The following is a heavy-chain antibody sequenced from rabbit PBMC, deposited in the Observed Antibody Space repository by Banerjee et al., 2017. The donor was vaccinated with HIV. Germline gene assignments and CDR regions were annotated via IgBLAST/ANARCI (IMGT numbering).Heavy chain of an antibody. CDR1: GFSFSNGYD. CDR3: ARVFYYNLGWGLDL. D-gene: IGHD4-1*01. Sequence: QEQLVESGGGLVKPGASLTLTCKASGFSFSNGYDMCWVRQAPGKGLEWIACIYGAGAESTYYASWAKGRFTISKTSSTTVTLQMTRLTAADTATYFCARVFYYNLGWGLDLWGPGTLVTVS. J-gene: IGHJ4*01. V-gene: IGHV1S45*01. CDR2: IYGAGAEST.